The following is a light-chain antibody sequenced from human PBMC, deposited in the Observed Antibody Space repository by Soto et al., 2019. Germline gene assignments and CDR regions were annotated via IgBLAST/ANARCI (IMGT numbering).Light chain of an antibody. CDR2: DAS. V-gene: IGKV3-15*01. CDR1: QSMSSN. J-gene: IGKJ4*01. Sequence: EIVLTQSPANLSVSPGERATLSCRASQSMSSNLAWYQQKPGQVPRLLIYDASTRAAGIPAGFSGSGSGTEFTLTISSLQSEDFAIYYCQQYNNWPLTFGGGTKWIS. CDR3: QQYNNWPLT.